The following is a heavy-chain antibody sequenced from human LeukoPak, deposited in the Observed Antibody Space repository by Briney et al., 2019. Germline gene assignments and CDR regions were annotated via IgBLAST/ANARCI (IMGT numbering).Heavy chain of an antibody. J-gene: IGHJ4*02. Sequence: GGSLRLSCAASGFSFSAYDMHWVRQPTGKGLEWVSTIGTGGDTYYPASVRGRFTVSRENAKTSLYLGLTTLGAGDTAVYYCARGNRDDSSPDYWGQGTLVTVSS. V-gene: IGHV3-13*01. CDR2: IGTGGDT. CDR1: GFSFSAYD. CDR3: ARGNRDDSSPDY. D-gene: IGHD5-24*01.